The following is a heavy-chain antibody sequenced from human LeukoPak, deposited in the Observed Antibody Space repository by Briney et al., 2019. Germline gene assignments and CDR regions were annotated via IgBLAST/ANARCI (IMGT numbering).Heavy chain of an antibody. V-gene: IGHV3-23*01. D-gene: IGHD2-15*01. CDR1: GFTFSSYA. J-gene: IGHJ4*02. CDR3: AKGTLGKCSGGSCYPLHY. Sequence: GGSLRLSCAAAGFTFSSYAMAWVRQSPGKGLEWVLCIIGGGEYTYHTDSVKGRFTISRDNSKNTLYLQMNSLRVEDTAVYYCAKGTLGKCSGGSCYPLHYWGQGTLVTVSS. CDR2: IIGGGEYT.